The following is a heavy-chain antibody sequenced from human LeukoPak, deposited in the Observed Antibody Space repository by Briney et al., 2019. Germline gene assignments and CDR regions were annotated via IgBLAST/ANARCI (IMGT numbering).Heavy chain of an antibody. Sequence: ASVKVSCKVSGYTLTELSMHWVRQAPGKGLEGMGGFDPEDGETIYAQKFQGRVTMTEDTSTDTAYMELSSLRSEDTAVYYCATFRYCSGGSCPRGYYYYMDVWGKGTTVTVSS. CDR3: ATFRYCSGGSCPRGYYYYMDV. D-gene: IGHD2-15*01. CDR2: FDPEDGET. CDR1: GYTLTELS. V-gene: IGHV1-24*01. J-gene: IGHJ6*03.